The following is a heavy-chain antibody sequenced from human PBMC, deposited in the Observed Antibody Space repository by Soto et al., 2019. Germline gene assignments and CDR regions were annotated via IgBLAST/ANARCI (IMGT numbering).Heavy chain of an antibody. J-gene: IGHJ5*02. V-gene: IGHV4-30-4*01. CDR3: ARGYCSGGSCRPMYNWFDP. CDR1: GGSISSGDYY. Sequence: SETLSLTCTVSGGSISSGDYYWSWIRQPPGKGLEWIGYIYYSGSTYYNPSLKSRVTISVDTSKNQFSLKLSSVTAADTAVYYCARGYCSGGSCRPMYNWFDPWGQGTLVTVSS. CDR2: IYYSGST. D-gene: IGHD2-15*01.